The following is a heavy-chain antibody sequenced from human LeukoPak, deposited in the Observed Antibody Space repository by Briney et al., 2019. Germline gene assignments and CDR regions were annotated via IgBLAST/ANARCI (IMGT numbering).Heavy chain of an antibody. V-gene: IGHV1-8*01. CDR2: MNPNSGNT. J-gene: IGHJ6*03. CDR1: GYTFTSYD. D-gene: IGHD3-16*01. Sequence: ASVKVSCKASGYTFTSYDINLVRQATGQGLEWMGWMNPNSGNTGYAQKFQGRVTMTRNTSISTAYMELSSLRSEDTAVYYCARVPGGEDNYYYYYYMDVWGKGTTVTVSS. CDR3: ARVPGGEDNYYYYYYMDV.